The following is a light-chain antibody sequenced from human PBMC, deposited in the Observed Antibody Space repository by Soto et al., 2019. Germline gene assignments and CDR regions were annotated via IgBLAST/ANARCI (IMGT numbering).Light chain of an antibody. J-gene: IGKJ1*01. V-gene: IGKV3-11*01. CDR1: QSISTH. Sequence: EIVLTQSPATLSLSPGEGATLSCRASQSISTHLAWYQQRPGQAPRLLIYDASNRATGIPARFSGSGSGTDFTLTINRREPEDFAVYYCQQRSDWPPWTFGQGTKVEIK. CDR3: QQRSDWPPWT. CDR2: DAS.